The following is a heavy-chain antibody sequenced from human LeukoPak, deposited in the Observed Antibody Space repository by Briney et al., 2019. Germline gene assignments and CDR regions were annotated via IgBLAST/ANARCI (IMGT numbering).Heavy chain of an antibody. Sequence: PGRSLRLSCRASRFSFSDYDMHWVRQAPGKGLEWMAFISHDGSNTYSLDSVRGRFTISRDNSKNTLFLQMNSLSAEDTAVYYCVKDKGYDYADGFDFWGQGTLVTVSP. CDR2: ISHDGSNT. J-gene: IGHJ4*02. V-gene: IGHV3-30*18. CDR1: RFSFSDYD. D-gene: IGHD3-10*01. CDR3: VKDKGYDYADGFDF.